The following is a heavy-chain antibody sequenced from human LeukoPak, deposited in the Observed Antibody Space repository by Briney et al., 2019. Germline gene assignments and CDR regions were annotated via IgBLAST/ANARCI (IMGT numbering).Heavy chain of an antibody. D-gene: IGHD3-10*01. CDR2: IKQDGREK. V-gene: IGHV3-7*01. J-gene: IGHJ4*02. Sequence: PGGSLRLSCAGSGFTFSSYWMSWVRQAPGKGPEWVANIKQDGREKHYVDSVKGRFTISRDNAKNSLYLQMNSLRAEDTAVYYCARSLWFGDYWGQGTLVTVSS. CDR3: ARSLWFGDY. CDR1: GFTFSSYW.